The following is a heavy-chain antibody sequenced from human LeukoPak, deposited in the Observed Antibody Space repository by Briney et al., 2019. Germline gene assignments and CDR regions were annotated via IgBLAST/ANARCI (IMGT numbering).Heavy chain of an antibody. D-gene: IGHD2-15*01. Sequence: SETLSLTCTVSGGSISSSSYYWGWIRQPPGKGLEWIGNIYYSGSTYYNPSLKSRVTISVDTSKNQFSLKLSSVTAADTAVYYCARALGYCSGGSCYYQGAFDIWGQGTMVTVSS. CDR3: ARALGYCSGGSCYYQGAFDI. CDR1: GGSISSSSYY. CDR2: IYYSGST. V-gene: IGHV4-39*01. J-gene: IGHJ3*02.